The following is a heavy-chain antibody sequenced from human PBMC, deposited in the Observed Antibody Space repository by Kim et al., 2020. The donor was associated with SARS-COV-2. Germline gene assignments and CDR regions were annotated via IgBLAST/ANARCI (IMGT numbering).Heavy chain of an antibody. J-gene: IGHJ4*02. CDR2: IIPIFGTA. CDR1: GGTFSSYA. Sequence: SVKVSCKASGGTFSSYAISWVRQAPGQGLEWMGGIIPIFGTANYAQKFQGRVTITADESTSTAYMELSSLRSEDTAVYYCARSRSSMVRGPGLFDYWGQGTLVTVSS. V-gene: IGHV1-69*13. D-gene: IGHD3-10*01. CDR3: ARSRSSMVRGPGLFDY.